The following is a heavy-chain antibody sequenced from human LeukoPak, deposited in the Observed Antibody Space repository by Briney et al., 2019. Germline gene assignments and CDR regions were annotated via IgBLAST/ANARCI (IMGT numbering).Heavy chain of an antibody. CDR1: GFTFSDYS. CDR3: AREIPGRIAADC. V-gene: IGHV3-48*01. CDR2: IGGRGDGI. Sequence: GGSLRLYCAASGFTFSDYSMNWVRQAPGKGLEWISYIGGRGDGISYADSVKGRFIVSRDNAKNSLFLQMNRLRGEDTAMYFCAREIPGRIAADCWGQGTLVTVSS. D-gene: IGHD2-15*01. J-gene: IGHJ4*02.